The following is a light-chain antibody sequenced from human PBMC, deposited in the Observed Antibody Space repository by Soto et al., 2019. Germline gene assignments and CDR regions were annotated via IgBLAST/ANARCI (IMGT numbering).Light chain of an antibody. J-gene: IGKJ1*01. CDR2: GAS. CDR1: QSVSSD. Sequence: IVMTQCPATRSLSAGERATLSCRASQSVSSDLAWYHQKPGQAPRLLIYGASTRATGIPARFSGSGSGTDFPLTIRRMEPEDFAVYYCQPYGSSGTFGQGTKVDIK. CDR3: QPYGSSGT. V-gene: IGKV3-20*01.